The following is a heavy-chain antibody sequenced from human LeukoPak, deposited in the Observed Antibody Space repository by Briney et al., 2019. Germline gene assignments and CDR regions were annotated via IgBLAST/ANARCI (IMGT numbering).Heavy chain of an antibody. CDR1: GFTFSGSA. CDR2: IRSKANSYAT. Sequence: GGSLRLSCATSGFTFSGSAIHWVRQASGKGLEWVGRIRSKANSYATTDVASVKGRFTISRDDSKNTVYLEMSSLKTEDTAVYYCTRPSYDSSVSGVVYWGQGILVTVSS. V-gene: IGHV3-73*01. CDR3: TRPSYDSSVSGVVY. J-gene: IGHJ4*02. D-gene: IGHD3-22*01.